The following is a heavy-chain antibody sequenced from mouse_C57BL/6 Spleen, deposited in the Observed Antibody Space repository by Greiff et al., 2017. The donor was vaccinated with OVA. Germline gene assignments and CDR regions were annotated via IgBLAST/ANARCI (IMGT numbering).Heavy chain of an antibody. V-gene: IGHV5-17*01. Sequence: EVQVVESGGGLVKPGGSLKLSCAASGFTFSDYGMHWVRQAPEKGLEWVAYISSGSSTIYYADTVKGRFTISRDNAKNTLFLQMTSLRSEDTAMYYCARGPYDGYSWFAYWVQGTLVTVSA. CDR3: ARGPYDGYSWFAY. CDR2: ISSGSSTI. D-gene: IGHD2-3*01. CDR1: GFTFSDYG. J-gene: IGHJ3*01.